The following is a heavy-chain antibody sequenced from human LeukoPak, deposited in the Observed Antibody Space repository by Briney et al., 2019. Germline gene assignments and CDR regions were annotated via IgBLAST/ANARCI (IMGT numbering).Heavy chain of an antibody. CDR2: IGSSGTYI. Sequence: GGSLRLSCAASGFTFSSYSMHWVRQAPWKGLEWVSSIGSSGTYIYYADSVKGRFTISRDDAKNSVHLQMNSLRAEDTAVYYCARDQGGSGGNWGQGTLVTVSS. J-gene: IGHJ4*02. V-gene: IGHV3-21*01. CDR1: GFTFSSYS. CDR3: ARDQGGSGGN. D-gene: IGHD3-10*01.